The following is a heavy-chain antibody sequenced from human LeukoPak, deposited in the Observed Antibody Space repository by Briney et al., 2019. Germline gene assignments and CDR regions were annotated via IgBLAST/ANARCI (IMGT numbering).Heavy chain of an antibody. J-gene: IGHJ4*02. V-gene: IGHV3-23*01. D-gene: IGHD3-9*01. CDR1: GFIFRNYA. CDR3: VKWGDYDILTGYYVPDF. Sequence: PGGSLRLSCAASGFIFRNYAMSWVRQAPGKGLEWVSAITGSGDTTYYVDSVKGRFTISRDNSKNALYVEMNTLRAEDTAVYYCVKWGDYDILTGYYVPDFWGQGTLVTVSS. CDR2: ITGSGDTT.